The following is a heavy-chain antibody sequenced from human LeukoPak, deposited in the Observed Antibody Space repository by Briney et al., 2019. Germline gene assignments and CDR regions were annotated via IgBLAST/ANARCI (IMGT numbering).Heavy chain of an antibody. D-gene: IGHD5-12*01. J-gene: IGHJ3*02. CDR3: AKDSGYNAFDI. CDR1: GFTFSTSW. Sequence: PGGSLRLSCAASGFTFSTSWMTWVRQAPGKGLDWLGNINPDGSRINYVDSVKGRFTFSRDNAKNSLFLQMNSLRAEDTAVFYCAKDSGYNAFDIWGQGTMVTVSS. V-gene: IGHV3-7*01. CDR2: INPDGSRI.